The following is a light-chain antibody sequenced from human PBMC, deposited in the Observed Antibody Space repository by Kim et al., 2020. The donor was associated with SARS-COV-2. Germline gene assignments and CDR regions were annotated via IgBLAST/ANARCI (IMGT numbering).Light chain of an antibody. Sequence: QPVLTQPPSASGTPGQRVTISCSGSSSNIGSNTVNWYQQLPGTAPKLLIYSNNQRPSGVADRVSGSTSGTSASLAISGLQSEDEADDYYASWDDSMNGWVFGGGTQLTVL. CDR2: SNN. CDR1: SSNIGSNT. CDR3: ASWDDSMNGWV. J-gene: IGLJ3*02. V-gene: IGLV1-44*01.